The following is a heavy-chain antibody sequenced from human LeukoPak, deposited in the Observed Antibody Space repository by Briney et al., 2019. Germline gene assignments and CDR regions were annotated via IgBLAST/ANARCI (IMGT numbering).Heavy chain of an antibody. J-gene: IGHJ3*02. CDR1: GGTFSSYA. Sequence: ASVKVSCKASGGTFSSYAISWVRQAPGQGLEWMGGIIPIFGTANYAQKFQGRVTITADKSTSTAYMELSSLRSDDTAVYYCARDRGSGWSYAFDIWGQGTMVTVSS. CDR2: IIPIFGTA. CDR3: ARDRGSGWSYAFDI. D-gene: IGHD6-19*01. V-gene: IGHV1-69*06.